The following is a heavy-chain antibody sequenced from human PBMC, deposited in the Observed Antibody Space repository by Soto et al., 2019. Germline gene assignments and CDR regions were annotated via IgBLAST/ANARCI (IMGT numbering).Heavy chain of an antibody. V-gene: IGHV4-59*01. CDR2: IYYSGST. J-gene: IGHJ2*01. D-gene: IGHD1-1*01. Sequence: QVQLQESGPGLVKPSETLSLTCSVSVDSMRTYYWNWIRQPPGGGLEWIGHIYYSGSTNYNPSLRSRVTMSVDTSKNHFSLKLSSVTAADTAVYYCARAGTSTWYFDLWGRGTLVIVSS. CDR3: ARAGTSTWYFDL. CDR1: VDSMRTYY.